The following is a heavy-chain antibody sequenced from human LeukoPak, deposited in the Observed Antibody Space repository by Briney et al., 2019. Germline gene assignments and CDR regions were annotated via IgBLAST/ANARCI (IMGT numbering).Heavy chain of an antibody. V-gene: IGHV1-69*04. Sequence: SVKVSCKASGGTFRNYAIIWVRQAPGQGLEWMGRIIPFLDIVNYAQKFQGRVTITADKSTSTAYMAVSSLRSEDTAMYYCATSRPPGDIPSQYFDYWGQGTLVTVSS. CDR2: IIPFLDIV. J-gene: IGHJ4*02. CDR3: ATSRPPGDIPSQYFDY. CDR1: GGTFRNYA. D-gene: IGHD2-21*01.